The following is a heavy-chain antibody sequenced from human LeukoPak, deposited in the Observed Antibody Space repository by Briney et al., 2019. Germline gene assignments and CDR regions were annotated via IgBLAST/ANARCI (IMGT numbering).Heavy chain of an antibody. Sequence: SGPTLVNPTQTLTLTCTFSGISLSTSGVGVGWIRQPPGKALEWLALIYWNDDKRYSPPLKSRLTITKDTSKNQVVLTMTNMDPVDTATYYCAHRGVYDSSGYLFDYWGQGTLVTVSS. CDR3: AHRGVYDSSGYLFDY. CDR1: GISLSTSGVG. V-gene: IGHV2-5*01. CDR2: IYWNDDK. D-gene: IGHD3-22*01. J-gene: IGHJ4*02.